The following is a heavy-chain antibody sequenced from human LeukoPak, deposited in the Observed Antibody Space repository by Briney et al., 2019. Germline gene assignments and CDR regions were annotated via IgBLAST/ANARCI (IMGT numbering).Heavy chain of an antibody. Sequence: PAGSLTPSCAASAFTFSTYVMHCVRQPPGKGREWVALTPYDGGNQYYADSVKGRFTISRDISKSNLYLQLSSLRPEDTAVYYCAMRAVAGSHFNYFDYWGQGTLVTVSS. CDR2: TPYDGGNQ. CDR1: AFTFSTYV. V-gene: IGHV3-30*04. D-gene: IGHD6-19*01. J-gene: IGHJ4*02. CDR3: AMRAVAGSHFNYFDY.